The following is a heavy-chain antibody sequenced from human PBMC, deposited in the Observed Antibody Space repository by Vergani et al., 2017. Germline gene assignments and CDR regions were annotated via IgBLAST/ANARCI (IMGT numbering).Heavy chain of an antibody. CDR3: AQYGSGSYYRGAIY. Sequence: QVQLQESGPGLVKPSQTLSLTCTVSGGSISSGGYYWSWIRQHPGKGLAWIGYIYYSGSTYYNPSLKSRVTISVDTAKNQFSLKLSSVTAADTAVYYCAQYGSGSYYRGAIYWGQGTLVTVSS. D-gene: IGHD3-10*01. J-gene: IGHJ4*02. CDR2: IYYSGST. CDR1: GGSISSGGYY. V-gene: IGHV4-31*03.